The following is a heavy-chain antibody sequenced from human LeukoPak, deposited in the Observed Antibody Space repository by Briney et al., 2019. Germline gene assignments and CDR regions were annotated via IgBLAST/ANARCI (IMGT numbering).Heavy chain of an antibody. D-gene: IGHD6-19*01. V-gene: IGHV4-59*01. Sequence: SETLSLTCTVSGGSISSYYWSWIRQPPGKGLEWIGYIYYSGSTNYNPSLKSRVTISVDTSKNQFSLKLSSVTAADTAVYYCAKDLGWLVRVFDYWGQGTLVTVSS. J-gene: IGHJ4*02. CDR2: IYYSGST. CDR3: AKDLGWLVRVFDY. CDR1: GGSISSYY.